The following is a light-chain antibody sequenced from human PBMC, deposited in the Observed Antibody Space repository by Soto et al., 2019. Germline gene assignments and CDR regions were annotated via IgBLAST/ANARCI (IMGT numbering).Light chain of an antibody. J-gene: IGKJ1*01. CDR3: QQYYSYWT. V-gene: IGKV1-5*03. Sequence: DIQMTQSPSTLSASVGDRVTITCRASQTINSWLAWYQQKPGKAPNLLIYKASSLESGVPSRFSGSVSGTAFTLTISSLQPDDFATYYCQQYYSYWTFGQGTKVEIK. CDR2: KAS. CDR1: QTINSW.